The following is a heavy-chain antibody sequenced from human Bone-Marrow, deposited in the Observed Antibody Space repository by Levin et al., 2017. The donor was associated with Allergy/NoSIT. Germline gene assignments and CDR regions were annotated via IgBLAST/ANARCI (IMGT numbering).Heavy chain of an antibody. V-gene: IGHV4-39*01. CDR2: IYYSGTT. D-gene: IGHD3-16*02. CDR1: GDAISRSTYY. J-gene: IGHJ5*02. CDR3: ARVNDYIWGSYRYPGENWFDP. Sequence: SETLSLTCSVSGDAISRSTYYWGWVRQPPGKGLEWIGSIYYSGTTYYNPSLKSRVSISVDTSKNQFSQKLRSVTAADTALYYCARVNDYIWGSYRYPGENWFDPWGQGSLVTVSS.